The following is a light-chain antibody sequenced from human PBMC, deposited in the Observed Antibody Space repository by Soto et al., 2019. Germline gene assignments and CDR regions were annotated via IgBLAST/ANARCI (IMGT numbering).Light chain of an antibody. CDR2: NVY. J-gene: IGLJ3*02. V-gene: IGLV2-14*03. Sequence: QSALTQPASVSGSPGQSITISCTGTSSDVGAYNFVSWHQQHPGKAPKLMIYNVYDRPSGISYRFSGSKSGNTASLTISGLQAEDEADYYCCSYAGSSIWVFGGGTKVTVL. CDR1: SSDVGAYNF. CDR3: CSYAGSSIWV.